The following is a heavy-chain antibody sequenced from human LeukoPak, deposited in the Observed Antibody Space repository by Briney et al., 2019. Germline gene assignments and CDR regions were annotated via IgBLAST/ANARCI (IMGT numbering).Heavy chain of an antibody. CDR1: GFTFGSYW. CDR3: AKKNEGAWSGYSSFFDY. J-gene: IGHJ4*02. V-gene: IGHV3-23*01. Sequence: TGGSLRLSCAASGFTFGSYWMSWVRQAPGKGLEWVSAISGSGGSTYYADSVKGRFTISRDNSKNTLYLQMNSLRAEDTAVYYCAKKNEGAWSGYSSFFDYWGQGTLVTVSS. CDR2: ISGSGGST. D-gene: IGHD3-3*01.